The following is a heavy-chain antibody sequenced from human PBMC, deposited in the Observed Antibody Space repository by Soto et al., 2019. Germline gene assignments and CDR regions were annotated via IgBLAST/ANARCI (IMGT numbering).Heavy chain of an antibody. J-gene: IGHJ6*03. CDR1: GGSISSGDYY. V-gene: IGHV4-39*07. Sequence: SETLSLTCTVSGGSISSGDYYWSWIRQPPGKWLEWIGSIYYSGSTYYNPSLKSRVTISVDTSKNQFSLKLSSVIVADTAIYYCARGPETYYMDVWGKGTTVTVSS. CDR3: ARGPETYYMDV. CDR2: IYYSGST.